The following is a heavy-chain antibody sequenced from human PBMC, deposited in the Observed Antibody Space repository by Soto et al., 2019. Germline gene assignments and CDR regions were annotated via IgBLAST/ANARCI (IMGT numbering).Heavy chain of an antibody. CDR1: GFTFSSYS. V-gene: IGHV3-21*01. CDR2: ISSSSSYI. J-gene: IGHJ4*02. Sequence: EVQLVESGGGLVKPGGSLRLSCAASGFTFSSYSMNWVRQAPGKGLEWVSSISSSSSYIYYADSVKGRFTISRDNAKNSLYLQMNSLRAEDTAVYYCARARITMIVVVIDYWGQGTLVTVSS. CDR3: ARARITMIVVVIDY. D-gene: IGHD3-22*01.